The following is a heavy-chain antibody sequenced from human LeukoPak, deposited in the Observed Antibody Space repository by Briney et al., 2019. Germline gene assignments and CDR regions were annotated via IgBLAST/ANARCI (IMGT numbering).Heavy chain of an antibody. J-gene: IGHJ4*02. D-gene: IGHD6-19*01. CDR3: ARPRYSSGWYLFDY. Sequence: GASVKVSCKASGYTFTSYDINWVRQATGQGLEWMGWMNPNSGNTGYAQKFQGRVTMTRNTSISTAYMELSSLRSEDTAVYYCARPRYSSGWYLFDYWGQGTLVTASS. V-gene: IGHV1-8*01. CDR2: MNPNSGNT. CDR1: GYTFTSYD.